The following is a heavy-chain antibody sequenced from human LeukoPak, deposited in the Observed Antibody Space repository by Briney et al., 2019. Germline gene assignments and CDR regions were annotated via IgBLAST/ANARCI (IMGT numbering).Heavy chain of an antibody. Sequence: ASVKVSCKASGYTFTGYYIHWVRQAPGQGLEWMGWIIPNSGGTNYAQKFQGRVTMTRDTSISTAYMELSRLRSEDTAVYYCATTPPELGCFDYWGQGTLVTVSS. CDR2: IIPNSGGT. V-gene: IGHV1-2*02. D-gene: IGHD3-10*01. CDR1: GYTFTGYY. CDR3: ATTPPELGCFDY. J-gene: IGHJ4*02.